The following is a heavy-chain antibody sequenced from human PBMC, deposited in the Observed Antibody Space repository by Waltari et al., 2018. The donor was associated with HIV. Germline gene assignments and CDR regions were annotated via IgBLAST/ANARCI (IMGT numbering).Heavy chain of an antibody. D-gene: IGHD6-13*01. J-gene: IGHJ4*02. CDR1: GFTFSSYW. V-gene: IGHV3-7*01. Sequence: EVQLVESGGGLVQPGGSLRLSCAASGFTFSSYWMSWVRQAPGKGLEGVANIKQDGSELYYVDSVKGRFTISRDNAKNSLYLQMNSLRAEDTAVYFCARRGGRSSPLGYWGQGTLVTVSS. CDR2: IKQDGSEL. CDR3: ARRGGRSSPLGY.